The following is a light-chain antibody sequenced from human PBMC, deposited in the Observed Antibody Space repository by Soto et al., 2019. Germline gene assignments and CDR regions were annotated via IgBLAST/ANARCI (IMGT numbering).Light chain of an antibody. CDR1: QSISKSN. CDR2: AAS. V-gene: IGKV3-20*01. Sequence: EIVLTQSPCSLSLSPGEGSALSCMTSQSISKSNLAWYQQKPGQAPRLLVYAASRRATGIPARFSGSGSGTDFTLTISRLEPEDFAIYYCQQYDSPRGTFGQGTKVDIK. CDR3: QQYDSPRGT. J-gene: IGKJ1*01.